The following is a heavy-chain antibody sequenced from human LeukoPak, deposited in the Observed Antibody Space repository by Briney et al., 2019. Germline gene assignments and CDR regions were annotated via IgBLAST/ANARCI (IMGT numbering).Heavy chain of an antibody. CDR3: GRDLGGRGGA. D-gene: IGHD3-16*01. V-gene: IGHV3-74*01. Sequence: SGGSLRLSCAASGFSFSTYWMHWVRQVPGTGPVWVSRTNADGSITDYTDSVKGRFTISRDNAKDTLYLQMNSLRPEDTAVYYCGRDLGGRGGAWGQGTLVTVSS. CDR1: GFSFSTYW. J-gene: IGHJ5*02. CDR2: TNADGSIT.